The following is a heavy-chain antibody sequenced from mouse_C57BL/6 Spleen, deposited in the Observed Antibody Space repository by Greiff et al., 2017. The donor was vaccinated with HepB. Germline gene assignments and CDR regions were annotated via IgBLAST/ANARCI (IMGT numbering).Heavy chain of an antibody. CDR1: GFTFSDYG. Sequence: EVKLMESGGGLVKPGGSLKLSCAASGFTFSDYGMHWVRQAPEKGLEWVAYISSGSSTIYYADTVKGRFTISRDNAKNTLFLQMTSLRSEDTAMYYCARLDYGSRAYAMDYWGQGTSVTVSS. CDR2: ISSGSSTI. CDR3: ARLDYGSRAYAMDY. D-gene: IGHD1-1*01. J-gene: IGHJ4*01. V-gene: IGHV5-17*01.